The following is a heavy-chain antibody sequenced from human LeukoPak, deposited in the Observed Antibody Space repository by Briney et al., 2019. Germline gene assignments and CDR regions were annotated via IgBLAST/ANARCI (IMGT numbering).Heavy chain of an antibody. Sequence: GGSLRLSCAASGMPLSIYTMSWVRQAPGKGLEWVSSISGSSNDIYYADSVKGRFTISRGNAKNSLYLQKNSLRAEDAAVYYCATDYYCSGGSCYPPDWGQGTLVTVSS. D-gene: IGHD2-15*01. CDR2: ISGSSNDI. CDR3: ATDYYCSGGSCYPPD. J-gene: IGHJ4*02. CDR1: GMPLSIYT. V-gene: IGHV3-21*01.